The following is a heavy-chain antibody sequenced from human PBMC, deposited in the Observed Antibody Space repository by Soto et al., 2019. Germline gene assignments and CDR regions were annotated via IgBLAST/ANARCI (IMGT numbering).Heavy chain of an antibody. CDR1: GFSLSTKH. D-gene: IGHD3-22*01. Sequence: QVQLVEGGGDVVQPGRSLRLSCAASGFSLSTKHMHWVRQAPGKGLEWVALISNDGNSKDYADSVKGRFTVSRDNSKNTLYLQMDNLRPEDAARYYCVTEARSSGSAGTFFHWGQGTLVTVSS. CDR2: ISNDGNSK. V-gene: IGHV3-30-3*01. J-gene: IGHJ1*01. CDR3: VTEARSSGSAGTFFH.